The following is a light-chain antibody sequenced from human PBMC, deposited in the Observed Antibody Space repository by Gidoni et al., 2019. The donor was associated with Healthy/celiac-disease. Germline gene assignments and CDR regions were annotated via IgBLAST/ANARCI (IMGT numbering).Light chain of an antibody. CDR1: QSLLHSNGYNY. Sequence: DLVMTQSPLSLPVTPGEPASISCRSSQSLLHSNGYNYLDWYLQKPGQSPQLLIYLGSNRASGVPVRFSGSGSGTDFTLKISRVEAEDVGVYYCMQALQIPWTFGQGTKVEIK. J-gene: IGKJ1*01. CDR2: LGS. V-gene: IGKV2-28*01. CDR3: MQALQIPWT.